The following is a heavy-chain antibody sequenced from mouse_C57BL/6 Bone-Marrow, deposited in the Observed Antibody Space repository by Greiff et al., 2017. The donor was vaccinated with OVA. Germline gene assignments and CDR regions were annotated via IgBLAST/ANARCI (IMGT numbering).Heavy chain of an antibody. CDR2: IHPSDSDT. CDR1: GYTFTSYW. CDR3: AIRPKPFNVGFDY. Sequence: VQLKQPGAELVKPGASVKVSCKASGYTFTSYWMHWVKQRPGQGLEWIGRIHPSDSDTNYNQKFKGKATLTVDKSSSTAYMQLSSLTSEDSAVYYCAIRPKPFNVGFDYWGQGTTLTVSS. V-gene: IGHV1-74*01. J-gene: IGHJ2*01.